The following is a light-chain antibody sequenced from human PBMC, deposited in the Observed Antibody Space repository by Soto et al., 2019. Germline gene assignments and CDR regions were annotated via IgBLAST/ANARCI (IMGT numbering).Light chain of an antibody. V-gene: IGKV1-5*01. J-gene: IGKJ1*01. Sequence: DIQMTQSPSTLSASVGDRVTITCRASQSISSWLAWYQQKPGKAPKLLIYDASNLESGVPSRFSGSGSGTEFTLTISSLQPDDFATYYCQRSETFGQGTKVDIK. CDR2: DAS. CDR3: QRSET. CDR1: QSISSW.